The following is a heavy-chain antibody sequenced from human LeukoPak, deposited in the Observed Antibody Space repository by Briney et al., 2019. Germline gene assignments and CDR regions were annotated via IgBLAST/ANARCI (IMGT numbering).Heavy chain of an antibody. J-gene: IGHJ5*02. CDR2: VNPSGGST. CDR1: GYTFTSYY. CDR3: AKTDAPSYDLGSYYWFDP. Sequence: ASVKVSCMASGYTFTSYYMHWVRQAPGQGLEWMGIVNPSGGSTSYAQKFQGRVTMTRDTSTSTVYMELSSLRSEDTAVYYCAKTDAPSYDLGSYYWFDPWGQGTRVTVSS. V-gene: IGHV1-46*01. D-gene: IGHD3-10*01.